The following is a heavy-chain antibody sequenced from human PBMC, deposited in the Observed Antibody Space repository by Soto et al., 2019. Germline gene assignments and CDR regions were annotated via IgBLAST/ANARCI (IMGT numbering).Heavy chain of an antibody. CDR2: SYPCQASA. CDR3: ARHFHSGSGHITAVAPDY. CDR1: GYSFRRYW. D-gene: IGHD6-19*01. Sequence: PGQSLKIPCKTSGYSFRRYWIGWERQLPAKGLEWMAVSYPCQASARYSASVPGQVTVSADKSISSAFLQGSSLKAADSAMYYCARHFHSGSGHITAVAPDYWGQGTLVTVSS. J-gene: IGHJ4*02. V-gene: IGHV5-51*01.